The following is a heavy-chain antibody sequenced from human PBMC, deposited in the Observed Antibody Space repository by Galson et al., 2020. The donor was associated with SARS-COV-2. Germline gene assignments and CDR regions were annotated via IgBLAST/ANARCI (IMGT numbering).Heavy chain of an antibody. V-gene: IGHV4-31*03. J-gene: IGHJ5*02. CDR3: ARAVRGVIIKGFDWFDP. D-gene: IGHD3-10*01. Sequence: SETLSLTCTVSGGSISSGGYYWSWIRQHPGKGLEWIGYIXXRGSTYYNPSLKSRVTISVDTSKNQFSLKLSSVTAADTAVYYCARAVRGVIIKGFDWFDPWGQGTLVTVSS. CDR1: GGSISSGGYY. CDR2: IXXRGST.